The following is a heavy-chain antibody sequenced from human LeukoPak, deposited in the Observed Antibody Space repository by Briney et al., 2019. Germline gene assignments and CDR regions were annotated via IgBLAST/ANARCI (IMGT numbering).Heavy chain of an antibody. Sequence: SETLSLTCAVSGYSISSGYYWGWIRQPPGKGLEWIASMYHSGSTYYNPSLKSRVTLSVDTSKNQFSLKMSSVTAADTAVYYCGRDRSGGYSVDYWGRGTLVTVS. CDR2: MYHSGST. D-gene: IGHD1-26*01. CDR1: GYSISSGYY. J-gene: IGHJ4*02. CDR3: GRDRSGGYSVDY. V-gene: IGHV4-38-2*02.